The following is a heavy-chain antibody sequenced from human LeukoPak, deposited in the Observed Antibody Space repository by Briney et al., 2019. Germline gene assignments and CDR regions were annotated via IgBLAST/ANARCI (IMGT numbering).Heavy chain of an antibody. CDR3: ARGGYSGYGFDY. CDR2: IYYSGST. V-gene: IGHV4-59*01. Sequence: SETLSLTCTVSGGSISSYYWSWIRQPPGKGLEWIGYIYYSGSTNHNPSLKSRVTISVDTSKNQFSLKLSSVTAADTAVYYCARGGYSGYGFDYWGQGTLVTVSS. D-gene: IGHD5-12*01. CDR1: GGSISSYY. J-gene: IGHJ4*02.